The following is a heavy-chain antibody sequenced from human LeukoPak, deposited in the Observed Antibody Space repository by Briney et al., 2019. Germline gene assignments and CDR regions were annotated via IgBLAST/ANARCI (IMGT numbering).Heavy chain of an antibody. V-gene: IGHV3-66*02. Sequence: PGGSLRLSCAASGLTVSSNYMSWVRQAPGKGLEWVSAIYSGGSTYYADSVKGRFTISRDNSKNTLYLQMNSLRAEDTAVYYCARDKKDTPFDIWGQGTMVTVSS. CDR2: IYSGGST. CDR1: GLTVSSNY. J-gene: IGHJ3*02. CDR3: ARDKKDTPFDI. D-gene: IGHD2-15*01.